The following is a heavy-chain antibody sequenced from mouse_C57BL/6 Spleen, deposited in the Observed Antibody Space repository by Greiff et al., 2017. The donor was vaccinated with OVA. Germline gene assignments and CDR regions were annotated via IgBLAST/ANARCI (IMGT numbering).Heavy chain of an antibody. CDR2: INPSTGGT. CDR1: GYSFTGYY. Sequence: EVQLQQSGPELVKPGASVKISCKASGYSFTGYYMNWVKQSPEKSLEWIGEINPSTGGTTYNQKFKAKATLTVDKSSSTAYMQLKSLTSEDSAVYYCARGRVLLYEGAMDYWGQVTSVTVSS. D-gene: IGHD1-1*02. J-gene: IGHJ4*01. V-gene: IGHV1-42*01. CDR3: ARGRVLLYEGAMDY.